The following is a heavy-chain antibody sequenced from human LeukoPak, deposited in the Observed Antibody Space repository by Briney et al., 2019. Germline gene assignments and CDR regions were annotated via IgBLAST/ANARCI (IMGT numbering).Heavy chain of an antibody. CDR3: ARDQSGWYSGDWFDP. D-gene: IGHD6-19*01. CDR1: GYTFTSYA. CDR2: INTNTGNP. J-gene: IGHJ5*02. V-gene: IGHV7-4-1*02. Sequence: ASVKVSCKASGYTFTSYAMHWVRQAPGQGLEWMGWINTNTGNPTYAQGFTGRFVFSLDTSVSTAYLQISSLKAEDTAVYYCARDQSGWYSGDWFDPWGQGTLVTVSS.